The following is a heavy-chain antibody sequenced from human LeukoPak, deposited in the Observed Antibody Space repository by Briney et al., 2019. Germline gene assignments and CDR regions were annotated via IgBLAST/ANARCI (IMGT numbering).Heavy chain of an antibody. Sequence: TGGSLRLSCAASGFTFSSYAMSWVRQAPGKGLEWVSAISGSGGSTYYADSVKGRFTISRDNSKNTLYLQMNSLRAEDTAVYYCANSAIFGVVILGAFDIWGQGTMVTVSS. CDR3: ANSAIFGVVILGAFDI. J-gene: IGHJ3*02. D-gene: IGHD3-3*01. V-gene: IGHV3-23*01. CDR1: GFTFSSYA. CDR2: ISGSGGST.